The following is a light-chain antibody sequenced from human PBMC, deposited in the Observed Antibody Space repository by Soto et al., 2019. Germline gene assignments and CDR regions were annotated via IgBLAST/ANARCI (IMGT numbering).Light chain of an antibody. CDR3: QSYDSSNHGRV. J-gene: IGLJ3*02. V-gene: IGLV6-57*02. CDR1: SGSIASNY. CDR2: EDN. Sequence: NFMLTQPHSVSESPGKTVTISCTCSSGSIASNYVQWDQQRPVSAPTTVIYEDNQRPSGVPDRFSGSIDSSSNSASLTISGLKTEDEADCCSQSYDSSNHGRVFGGGTELTV.